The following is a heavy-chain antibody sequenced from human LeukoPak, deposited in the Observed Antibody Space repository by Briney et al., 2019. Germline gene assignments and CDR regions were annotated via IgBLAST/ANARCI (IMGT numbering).Heavy chain of an antibody. V-gene: IGHV4-31*03. Sequence: SETLSLTCTVSGGSISSGGYYWSWIRQHPGEGLEWIGYIYYSGSTYYNPSLKGRLTISVDTSKNQFSLKLSSVTAADTAVYFCARGPRTEEYGDFWWFDPWGQGTLVTVSS. D-gene: IGHD4-17*01. CDR3: ARGPRTEEYGDFWWFDP. J-gene: IGHJ5*02. CDR2: IYYSGST. CDR1: GGSISSGGYY.